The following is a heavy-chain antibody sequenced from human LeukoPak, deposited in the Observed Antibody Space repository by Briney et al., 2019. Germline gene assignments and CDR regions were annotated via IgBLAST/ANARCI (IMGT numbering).Heavy chain of an antibody. CDR3: ARGKGGDAFDI. V-gene: IGHV3-7*01. D-gene: IGHD3-16*01. Sequence: HPGGSLRLSCAASGFTFSSYWMSWVRQAPGKGLEWVANIKQDGSEKYHVDSVKGRFTISRDNAKNSLYLQMNSLRAEDTAVYYCARGKGGDAFDIWGQGTMVTVSS. CDR1: GFTFSSYW. CDR2: IKQDGSEK. J-gene: IGHJ3*02.